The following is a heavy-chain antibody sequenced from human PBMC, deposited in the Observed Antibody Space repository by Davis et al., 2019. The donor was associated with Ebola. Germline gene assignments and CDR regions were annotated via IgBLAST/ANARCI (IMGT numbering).Heavy chain of an antibody. CDR3: ARCFGAAAGPYYGMDV. Sequence: SVNVSCKASGYTFTSYGISWVRQAPGQGLEWMGWISAYNGNTNYAQKLQGRVTMTTDTSTSTAYMELRSLRSDDTAVYYCARCFGAAAGPYYGMDVWGQGTTVTVSS. CDR2: ISAYNGNT. V-gene: IGHV1-18*01. CDR1: GYTFTSYG. J-gene: IGHJ6*02. D-gene: IGHD6-13*01.